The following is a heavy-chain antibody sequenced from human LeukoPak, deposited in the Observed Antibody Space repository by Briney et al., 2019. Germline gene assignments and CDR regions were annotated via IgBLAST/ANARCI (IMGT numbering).Heavy chain of an antibody. J-gene: IGHJ5*02. CDR2: IYPGDSST. CDR1: GSPFTDYW. CDR3: ARVSSPSFASLWLDP. V-gene: IGHV5-51*01. D-gene: IGHD2/OR15-2a*01. Sequence: GASLQISCQGSGSPFTDYWIVWVRQLPGKGLEYMGVIYPGDSSTRYSPSFQGQVTISADKSITTAYVQWTGLKASDTAMYYCARVSSPSFASLWLDPWGQGTQVTVSS.